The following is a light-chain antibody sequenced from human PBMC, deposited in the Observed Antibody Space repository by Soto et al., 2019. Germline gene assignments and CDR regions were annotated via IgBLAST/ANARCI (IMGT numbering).Light chain of an antibody. J-gene: IGKJ4*01. CDR1: QTFSGY. V-gene: IGKV3-11*01. CDR3: QQRSSWPLT. Sequence: EILFTQSPATLSFSPGDRATLSCRASQTFSGYLVWYQQKPGQAPRLLIFGASNRATGVPARFSASGSGTDFTLTISSLEPEDFAVYYCQQRSSWPLTFGGGTKVDIK. CDR2: GAS.